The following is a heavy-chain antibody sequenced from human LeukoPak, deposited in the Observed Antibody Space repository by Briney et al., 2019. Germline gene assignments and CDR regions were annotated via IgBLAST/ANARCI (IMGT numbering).Heavy chain of an antibody. CDR3: ARHRYYYDSSGYYGLDY. D-gene: IGHD3-22*01. V-gene: IGHV4-34*01. J-gene: IGHJ4*02. Sequence: SETLSLTCAVYGGSFSGYYWSWIRQPPGKGLEWIGEINHSGSTNYNPSLKSRVTISVDTSKNQFSLKLSSVTAADTAVYYCARHRYYYDSSGYYGLDYWGQGTLVTVSS. CDR1: GGSFSGYY. CDR2: INHSGST.